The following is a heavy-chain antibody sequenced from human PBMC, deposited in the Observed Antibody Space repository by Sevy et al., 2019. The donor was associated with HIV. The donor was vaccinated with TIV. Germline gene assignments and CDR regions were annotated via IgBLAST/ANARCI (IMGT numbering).Heavy chain of an antibody. CDR3: SKLVVPAASNDDILTGYPDLRVNYGMDV. J-gene: IGHJ6*02. CDR2: IWYDGSNK. D-gene: IGHD3-9*01. CDR1: GFTFSDYA. Sequence: GGSLRLSCAASGFTFSDYAIHWVRQAPGKGLEWVAFIWYDGSNKYYTDFVKGRFAISRDNSKKTLYRQMNSLRVEDTAVYYCSKLVVPAASNDDILTGYPDLRVNYGMDVWGQGTTVTVSS. V-gene: IGHV3-30*02.